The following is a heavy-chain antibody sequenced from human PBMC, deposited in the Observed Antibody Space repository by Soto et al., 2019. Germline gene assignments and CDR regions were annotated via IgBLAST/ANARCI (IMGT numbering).Heavy chain of an antibody. D-gene: IGHD1-26*01. CDR2: IWSDGSKE. V-gene: IGHV3-33*01. CDR3: ARDKGTTCLDT. Sequence: QVQLLESGGGVVQPGRSLRLSCAASGLPFSASGMHWVRQAPGKGLGWVAMIWSDGSKEYYADSVKGRFTITRDNSKNMVFLQMDSLRAEDTAVYYCARDKGTTCLDTWGQGNMVTVSS. J-gene: IGHJ5*02. CDR1: GLPFSASG.